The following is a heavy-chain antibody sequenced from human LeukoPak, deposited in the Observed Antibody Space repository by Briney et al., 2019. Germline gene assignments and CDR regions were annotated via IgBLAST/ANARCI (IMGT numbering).Heavy chain of an antibody. CDR3: ARAYSGIYRSPPQH. J-gene: IGHJ1*01. CDR2: IKQDGSEK. V-gene: IGHV3-7*01. Sequence: GGSLRLSCAASGFTFSNYWMSWVRQAPGKGLEWVANIKQDGSEKCYVDSVKGRFTISRDNAKNSLNLQMNSLTVEDTAVYYCARAYSGIYRSPPQHWGQGTLVTVSS. CDR1: GFTFSNYW. D-gene: IGHD1-26*01.